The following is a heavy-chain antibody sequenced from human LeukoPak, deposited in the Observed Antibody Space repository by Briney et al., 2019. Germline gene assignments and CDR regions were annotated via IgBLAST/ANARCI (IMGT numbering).Heavy chain of an antibody. Sequence: GGSLRLSCAASGFTVTTNYMSWVRQAPGKGLEWVSVIYRDDSSYYADSVKGRFTISRDNSKNTLYLQMHSLRAEDTAVYYCARESLGSVDPRRYSTTVSQDVWGRGTTVTISS. D-gene: IGHD4-17*01. J-gene: IGHJ6*04. CDR2: IYRDDSS. CDR1: GFTVTTNY. CDR3: ARESLGSVDPRRYSTTVSQDV. V-gene: IGHV3-53*01.